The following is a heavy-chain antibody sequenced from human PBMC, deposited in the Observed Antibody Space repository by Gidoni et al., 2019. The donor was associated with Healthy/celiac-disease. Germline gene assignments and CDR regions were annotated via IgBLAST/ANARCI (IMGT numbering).Heavy chain of an antibody. CDR3: ARGKAAAGTKIRLILDY. J-gene: IGHJ4*02. D-gene: IGHD6-13*01. CDR2: INAGNGNT. V-gene: IGHV1-3*01. Sequence: QVQLVQSGAEVKKPGASVKVSCKASGYTFPSYAMHWVRQAPGQRLEWMGWINAGNGNTKYSQKFQGRVTITRDTSASTAYMELSSLRSEDTAVYYCARGKAAAGTKIRLILDYWGQGTLVTVSS. CDR1: GYTFPSYA.